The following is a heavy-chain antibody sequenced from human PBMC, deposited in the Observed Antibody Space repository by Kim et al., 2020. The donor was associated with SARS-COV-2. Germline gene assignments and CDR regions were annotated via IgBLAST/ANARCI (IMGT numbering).Heavy chain of an antibody. V-gene: IGHV1-69*01. CDR3: ARDYYYDSSTLDF. D-gene: IGHD3-22*01. J-gene: IGHJ4*02. Sequence: YAQKFQGRVTITADESTSTAYMELSSLRSEDTAVYYCARDYYYDSSTLDFWGQGTLVTVSS.